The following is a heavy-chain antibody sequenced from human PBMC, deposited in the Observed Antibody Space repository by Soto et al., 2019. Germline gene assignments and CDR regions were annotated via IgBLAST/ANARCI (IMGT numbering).Heavy chain of an antibody. CDR3: ARDMAVGVFPSYYFDY. CDR1: VYTLTELS. D-gene: IGHD2-15*01. Sequence: ASVKVSCTVSVYTLTELSMHWVRQAPGKGLEWMGGIDPEDGEATYAQKFQGRVTITADKSTSTAYMELSSLRSEDTAVYYCARDMAVGVFPSYYFDYWGQGTLVTVSS. J-gene: IGHJ4*02. V-gene: IGHV1-24*01. CDR2: IDPEDGEA.